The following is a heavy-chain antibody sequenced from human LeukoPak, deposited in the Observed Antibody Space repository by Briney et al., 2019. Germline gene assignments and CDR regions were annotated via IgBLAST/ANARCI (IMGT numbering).Heavy chain of an antibody. CDR1: GFTFSNAW. D-gene: IGHD3-10*01. CDR3: TTDGVLLWFGKPNDY. J-gene: IGHJ4*02. CDR2: IKSKTDGGTT. Sequence: GGSLRLSCAASGFTFSNAWMSWVRQAPGKGLEWVGRIKSKTDGGTTDYAAPVKGRFTISRDDSKNTLYLQMNSLKTEDTAVYYCTTDGVLLWFGKPNDYWGQGTLVTVSS. V-gene: IGHV3-15*01.